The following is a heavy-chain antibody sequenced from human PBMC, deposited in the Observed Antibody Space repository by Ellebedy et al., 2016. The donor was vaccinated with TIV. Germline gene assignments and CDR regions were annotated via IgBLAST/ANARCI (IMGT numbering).Heavy chain of an antibody. D-gene: IGHD6-6*01. CDR1: GGSFSGYY. CDR2: INHSGST. V-gene: IGHV4-34*01. CDR3: GGVEYSSSSGGNY. Sequence: SETLSLXXAVYGGSFSGYYWSWIRQPPGKGLEWIGEINHSGSTNYNPSLKSRVTISVDTSKNQFSLKLSSVTAADTAVYYCGGVEYSSSSGGNYWGQGTLVTVSS. J-gene: IGHJ4*02.